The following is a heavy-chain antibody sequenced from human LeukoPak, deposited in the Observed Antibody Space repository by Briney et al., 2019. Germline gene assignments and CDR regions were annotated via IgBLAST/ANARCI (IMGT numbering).Heavy chain of an antibody. CDR1: GFTFSNYW. D-gene: IGHD3-10*01. J-gene: IGHJ4*02. CDR2: IKQDGSEK. V-gene: IGHV3-7*03. CDR3: ARDGGGYYFDY. Sequence: PGGSLRLSCAASGFTFSNYWMSWVRQAPGKGLEWVANIKQDGSEKYYVDSVKGRFTISRDNAKNSLYLQMNSLRAEDTAVYYCARDGGGYYFDYWGQGTLVTVSS.